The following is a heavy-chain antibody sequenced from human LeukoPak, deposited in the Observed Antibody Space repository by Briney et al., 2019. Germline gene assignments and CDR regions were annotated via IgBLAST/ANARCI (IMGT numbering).Heavy chain of an antibody. V-gene: IGHV3-23*01. J-gene: IGHJ4*02. CDR2: ISDSGGST. Sequence: GGSLRLSCAASGFTFRSYAMTWVRQAPGKGLEWVSSISDSGGSTYYADSLKGRFTISRDNAKNTLYLQMNSLRAEDTAVYSCARATTTVPNLLDNWGQGTLVTVSS. CDR3: ARATTTVPNLLDN. CDR1: GFTFRSYA. D-gene: IGHD4-17*01.